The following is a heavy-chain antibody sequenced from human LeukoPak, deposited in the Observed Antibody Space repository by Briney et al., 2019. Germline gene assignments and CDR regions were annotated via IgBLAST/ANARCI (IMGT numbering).Heavy chain of an antibody. CDR2: INSDGNSI. V-gene: IGHV3-74*01. CDR1: GLIISGHW. D-gene: IGHD3-9*01. J-gene: IGHJ4*02. Sequence: GGSLRLSCAASGLIISGHWMHWVRQGPGKGLVWVSHINSDGNSIDYADSVKGRFTISRDNANNMVYLQMNSLRAEDTAIYYCAREDTSLVASSRLEDWGQGTLVRVSS. CDR3: AREDTSLVASSRLED.